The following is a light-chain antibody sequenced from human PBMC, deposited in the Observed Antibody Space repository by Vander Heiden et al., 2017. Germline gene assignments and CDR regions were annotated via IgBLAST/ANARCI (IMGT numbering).Light chain of an antibody. J-gene: IGKJ4*01. CDR3: QQSYRTPLT. V-gene: IGKV1-39*01. CDR2: AAS. Sequence: DIQMTQSPSSLPASVGDRVAIFCRESRSISTYLNWYQQKPGKAPKLLIYAASNLQSGVPSRFTGSGSGADFTLIISSLQPEDLATYYCQQSYRTPLTFGGGTKVEIK. CDR1: RSISTY.